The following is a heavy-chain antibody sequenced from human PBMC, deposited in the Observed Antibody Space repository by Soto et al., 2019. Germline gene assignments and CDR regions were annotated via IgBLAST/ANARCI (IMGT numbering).Heavy chain of an antibody. J-gene: IGHJ4*02. CDR3: AKGGRFLEWLFRGLDY. CDR1: GFTFSSYG. V-gene: IGHV3-30*18. Sequence: PGGSLRLSCAASGFTFSSYGMHWVRQAPGKGLEWVAVISYDGSNKYYADSVKGRFTISRDNSKNTLYLQMNSLRAEDTAVYYCAKGGRFLEWLFRGLDYWGQGTLVTVSS. CDR2: ISYDGSNK. D-gene: IGHD3-3*01.